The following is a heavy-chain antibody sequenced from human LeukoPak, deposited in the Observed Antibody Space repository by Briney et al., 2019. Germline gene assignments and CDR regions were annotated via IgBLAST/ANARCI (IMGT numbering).Heavy chain of an antibody. J-gene: IGHJ5*02. CDR2: ISAYNGNT. Sequence: ASVKVSCKASGYTFTSYGISWVRQAPGQGLEWMGWISAYNGNTNYAQKLQGRVTMTTDTSTSTAYMELRSLRSDDTAVYYCARFGGSASQGNWFDPWGQGTLVTVSS. D-gene: IGHD3-10*01. V-gene: IGHV1-18*01. CDR1: GYTFTSYG. CDR3: ARFGGSASQGNWFDP.